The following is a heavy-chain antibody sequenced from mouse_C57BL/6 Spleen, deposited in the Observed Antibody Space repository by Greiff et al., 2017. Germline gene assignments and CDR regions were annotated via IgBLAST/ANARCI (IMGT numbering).Heavy chain of an antibody. V-gene: IGHV5-4*01. Sequence: EVQLVESGGGLVKPGGSLKLSCAASGFTFSSYAMSWVRQTPEKRLEWVATISDGGSYTYYPDNVKGRFTISRDNAKNNLYLQMSHLKSEDTAMYYCARDDRINYDYDGAMDYWGQGTSVTVSS. CDR2: ISDGGSYT. D-gene: IGHD2-4*01. J-gene: IGHJ4*01. CDR3: ARDDRINYDYDGAMDY. CDR1: GFTFSSYA.